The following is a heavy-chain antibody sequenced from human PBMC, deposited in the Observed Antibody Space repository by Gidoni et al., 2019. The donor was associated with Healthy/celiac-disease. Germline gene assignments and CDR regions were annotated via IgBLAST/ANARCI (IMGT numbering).Heavy chain of an antibody. Sequence: EVQLVESGGGLVKPGGSLRLSCAASGFTFSNAWMSWVRQAPGKGLEWVGRIKSKTDGGTTDYAAPVKGRFTISRDDSKNTLYLQMNSLKTEDTAVYYCTTVSSGPHKYYYYYYMDVWGKGTTVTVSS. CDR1: GFTFSNAW. V-gene: IGHV3-15*01. D-gene: IGHD1-1*01. J-gene: IGHJ6*03. CDR3: TTVSSGPHKYYYYYYMDV. CDR2: IKSKTDGGTT.